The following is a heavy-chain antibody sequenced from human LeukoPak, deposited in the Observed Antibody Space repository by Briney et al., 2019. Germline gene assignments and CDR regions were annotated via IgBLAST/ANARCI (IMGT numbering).Heavy chain of an antibody. CDR3: ARSSIPPPNWFDP. J-gene: IGHJ5*02. CDR1: GGSISSGSYY. D-gene: IGHD2-2*01. CDR2: IYTSGST. V-gene: IGHV4-61*02. Sequence: SETLSLTCTVSGGSISSGSYYWSWIRQPAGKGLEWIGRIYTSGSTNYNPSLKSRVTISLDTSKNQFSLKLTSVTAADTAVYYCARSSIPPPNWFDPWGQGTLVTVSS.